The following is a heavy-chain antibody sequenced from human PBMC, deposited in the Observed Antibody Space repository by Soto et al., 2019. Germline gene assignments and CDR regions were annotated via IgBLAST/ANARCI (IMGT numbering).Heavy chain of an antibody. CDR2: IGFDGTEE. CDR1: GFTFSGYG. CDR3: ARYEGRVSALDY. D-gene: IGHD2-8*01. Sequence: GESLKISCAASGFTFSGYGMHWVRQAPGMGLEWVTVIGFDGTEEYYADSVKGRFSTFRDNSKNTMYLQMSSLRAEDTGVYYCARYEGRVSALDYWGQGIVVTVSS. J-gene: IGHJ4*02. V-gene: IGHV3-33*01.